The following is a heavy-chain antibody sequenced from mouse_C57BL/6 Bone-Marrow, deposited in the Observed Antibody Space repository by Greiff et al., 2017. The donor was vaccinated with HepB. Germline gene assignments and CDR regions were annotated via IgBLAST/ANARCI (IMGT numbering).Heavy chain of an antibody. CDR1: GYTFTSYW. V-gene: IGHV1-69*01. CDR3: ARRWAPLEAMDY. D-gene: IGHD2-3*01. Sequence: VQLQQPGAELVMPGASVKLSCKASGYTFTSYWMHWVKQRPGQGLEWIGEIDPSDSYTNYNQKFKGKSTLTVDKSSSTAYMQLSSLTSEDSAVYYCARRWAPLEAMDYWGQGTSVTVSS. CDR2: IDPSDSYT. J-gene: IGHJ4*01.